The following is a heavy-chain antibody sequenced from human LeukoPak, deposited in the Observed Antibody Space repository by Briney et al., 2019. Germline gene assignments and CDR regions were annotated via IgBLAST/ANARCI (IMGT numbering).Heavy chain of an antibody. CDR2: TYYRSKWYN. J-gene: IGHJ1*01. CDR3: ARDDGSGSYYRGWSFQH. V-gene: IGHV6-1*01. CDR1: GDSVSGNSAA. Sequence: SQTLSLTCAISGDSVSGNSAAWHWIRQSPSRGLEWLGRTYYRSKWYNDYAVSVKSRITINPDTSKNQFSLQLNSVTPEDTAVYYCARDDGSGSYYRGWSFQHWGQGTLVTVSS. D-gene: IGHD3-10*01.